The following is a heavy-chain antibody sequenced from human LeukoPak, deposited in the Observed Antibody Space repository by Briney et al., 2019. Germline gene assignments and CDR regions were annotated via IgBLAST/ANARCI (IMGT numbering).Heavy chain of an antibody. CDR3: ARQLYVSGSYYAPMDV. Sequence: SETLSLTCSVSGGSISSSSYFWGWIRQPPGKGLEWIASVHYSGSTYYNPSLKSRLTISVDTSKNQFSLELSSVTAADTALYFCARQLYVSGSYYAPMDVWGKGTTVTVSS. CDR2: VHYSGST. D-gene: IGHD3-10*01. V-gene: IGHV4-39*01. J-gene: IGHJ6*03. CDR1: GGSISSSSYF.